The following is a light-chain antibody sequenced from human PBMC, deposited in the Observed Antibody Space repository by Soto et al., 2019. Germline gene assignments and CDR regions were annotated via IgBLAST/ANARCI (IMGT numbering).Light chain of an antibody. J-gene: IGLJ2*01. CDR3: VLYRKGDSRV. V-gene: IGLV8-61*01. Sequence: QAVVTQAASLSVSPGRRVTISCSLTSASVSSRYYVSWYRQEPGQTPRTLIYSGDIRSSGVPDRFSGSILGSKAALTITGAEEDDDYVYYCVLYRKGDSRVFGGGTKLTVL. CDR1: SASVSSRYY. CDR2: SGD.